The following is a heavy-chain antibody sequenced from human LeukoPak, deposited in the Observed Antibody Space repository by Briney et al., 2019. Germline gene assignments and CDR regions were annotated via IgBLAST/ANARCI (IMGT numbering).Heavy chain of an antibody. J-gene: IGHJ6*03. Sequence: SVKVSCKASGGTFSSYAISWVRQAPGRGLEWMGGIIPIFGTANYAQKFQGRVTITTDESTSTAYMELSSLRSEDTAVYYCARSDFWIGYSLRYMAVWGKGTRVTVS. V-gene: IGHV1-69*05. D-gene: IGHD3-3*01. CDR2: IIPIFGTA. CDR3: ARSDFWIGYSLRYMAV. CDR1: GGTFSSYA.